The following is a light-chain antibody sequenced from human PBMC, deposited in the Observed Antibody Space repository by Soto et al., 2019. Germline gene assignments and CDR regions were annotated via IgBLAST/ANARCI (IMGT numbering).Light chain of an antibody. J-gene: IGKJ3*01. Sequence: DIQMTQSPTSLSASVGDRVTITCRASQGIRNFVAWYQQKPGKAPKLLIYAASTLQSGVPSRFSGSGSGTVFTLTLSSLQPEDVATYSCQKYSSVPVFGPGTKVEIK. CDR2: AAS. CDR1: QGIRNF. CDR3: QKYSSVPV. V-gene: IGKV1-27*01.